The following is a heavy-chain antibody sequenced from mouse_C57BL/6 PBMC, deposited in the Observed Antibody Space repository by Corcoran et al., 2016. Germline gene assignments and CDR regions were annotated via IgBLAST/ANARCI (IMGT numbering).Heavy chain of an antibody. J-gene: IGHJ2*01. Sequence: EVQLQQSGPELVKPGASVKISCKASGYTFTDYYMNWVKQSHGKSLEWIGDINPNNGGTSYNQKFKGKATLTVDKSSSTAYMELRSLTSEDSAVYYGAGGNYFDYWGQGTTLTVSS. CDR2: INPNNGGT. CDR1: GYTFTDYY. V-gene: IGHV1-26*01. CDR3: AGGNYFDY. D-gene: IGHD1-1*02.